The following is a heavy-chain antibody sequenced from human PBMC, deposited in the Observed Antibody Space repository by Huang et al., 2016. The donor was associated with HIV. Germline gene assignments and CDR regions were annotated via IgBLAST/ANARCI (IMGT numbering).Heavy chain of an antibody. Sequence: QLQLRESGPGLVRPSQTLSLSCTVSGDSIKSGGHYWGWIRQPPEKGREWIGTISQSGSSYYSPPLRGRVTVSMDTSKNQFSLRLTSVTAADTAVYFCARHDGELWRPGDYWGQGTLVTVSS. V-gene: IGHV4-39*01. J-gene: IGHJ4*02. CDR2: ISQSGSS. CDR3: ARHDGELWRPGDY. D-gene: IGHD1-7*01. CDR1: GDSIKSGGHY.